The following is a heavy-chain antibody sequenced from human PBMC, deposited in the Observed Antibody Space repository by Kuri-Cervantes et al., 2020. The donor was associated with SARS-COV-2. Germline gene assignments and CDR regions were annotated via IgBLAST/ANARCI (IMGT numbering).Heavy chain of an antibody. Sequence: GESLKISCSASGFTFSLYAMHWVRQAPGKGLESVSAIVSNGAVAHYADSVKGRFILSRDNSKNTLYLQMRSLRPEDTAVYYCVKGDSSSSDLQGDHWGQGTLVTVSS. CDR1: GFTFSLYA. D-gene: IGHD6-6*01. J-gene: IGHJ5*02. CDR2: IVSNGAVA. CDR3: VKGDSSSSDLQGDH. V-gene: IGHV3-64D*08.